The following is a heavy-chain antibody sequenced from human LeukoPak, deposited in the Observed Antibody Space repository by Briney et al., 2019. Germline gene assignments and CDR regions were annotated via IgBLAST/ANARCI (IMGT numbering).Heavy chain of an antibody. V-gene: IGHV3-23*01. J-gene: IGHJ4*02. CDR3: AKVSGHGDYVSATDY. Sequence: GGSLRLSCAASGFTFSSYAMSWVRQAPGKGLXXXXXXXGSGGSTYYADSVKGRFTISRDNSKNTLYLQMNSLRAEDTAVYYCAKVSGHGDYVSATDYWGQGTLVTVSS. CDR2: XXGSGGST. D-gene: IGHD4-17*01. CDR1: GFTFSSYA.